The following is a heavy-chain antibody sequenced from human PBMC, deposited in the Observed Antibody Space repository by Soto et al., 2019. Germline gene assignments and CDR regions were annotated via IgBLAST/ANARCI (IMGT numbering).Heavy chain of an antibody. CDR1: GGSISSYY. D-gene: IGHD6-19*01. J-gene: IGHJ6*02. Sequence: SETLSLTCTVSGGSISSYYWSWIRQPPGKGLEWIGYTYYSGSTNYNPSLKSRVTISVDTSKNQFSLKLSSVTAADTAVYYCARDRGYSSSPMDVWGQGTTVTVSS. CDR3: ARDRGYSSSPMDV. CDR2: TYYSGST. V-gene: IGHV4-59*01.